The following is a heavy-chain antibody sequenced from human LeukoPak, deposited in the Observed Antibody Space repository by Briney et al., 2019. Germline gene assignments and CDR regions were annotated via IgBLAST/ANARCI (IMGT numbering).Heavy chain of an antibody. J-gene: IGHJ4*02. Sequence: SETLSLTCTVSGASISSYYWNWVRQPAGEGLEWIGRIYTSGTTDYNPSLKSRVTISVDTSKNQFSLKLSSVTAADAAVYYCARLVDTAMVLYYFDYWGQGTLVTVSS. V-gene: IGHV4-4*07. CDR2: IYTSGTT. CDR1: GASISSYY. CDR3: ARLVDTAMVLYYFDY. D-gene: IGHD5-18*01.